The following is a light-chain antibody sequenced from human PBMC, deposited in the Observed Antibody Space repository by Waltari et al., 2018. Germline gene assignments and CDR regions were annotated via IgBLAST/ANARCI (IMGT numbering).Light chain of an antibody. CDR2: VAS. V-gene: IGKV4-1*01. CDR1: QRLLCNAMKKTC. J-gene: IGKJ1*01. CDR3: QQYSQTPWT. Sequence: DIEMTQSPDSLAVSLGARATINCMSSQRLLCNAMKKTCLTWYQKRAGQPPTLLIYVASTLRSGVSDRFSPNGSGTDFPLTINSLQAEDLAIYYCQQYSQTPWTFGQGTEVEIK.